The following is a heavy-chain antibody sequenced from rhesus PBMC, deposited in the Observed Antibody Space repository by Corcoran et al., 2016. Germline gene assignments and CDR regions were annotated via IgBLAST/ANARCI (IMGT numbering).Heavy chain of an antibody. Sequence: QVQLPQSGPGPVEPSVALSLPCAVSGGSFIAASSCRWLCPPLGTGLEWSGSIYGSSGGTNYNPYLKNRVTISIDTTKNEFSLKLSSVTAADTAVYYCASEYGSVTTPNRFDVWGAGVLVTVSS. CDR1: GGSFIAASS. D-gene: IGHD4-35*01. V-gene: IGHV4-106*01. CDR3: ASEYGSVTTPNRFDV. CDR2: IYGSSGGT. J-gene: IGHJ5-1*01.